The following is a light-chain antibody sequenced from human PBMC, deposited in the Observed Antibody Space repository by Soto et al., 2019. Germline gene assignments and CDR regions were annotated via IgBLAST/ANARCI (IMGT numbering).Light chain of an antibody. V-gene: IGKV3-20*01. J-gene: IGKJ1*01. Sequence: EILFTQAPVTLSLFPGETAALSCRASQSVSSRYLAWYQQKSGQAPRLLIYATSSRATDIPDRFIGYGSGTDFTLTISGLEPEDFAVYYCQQFGSSLSTFGQGTKVDIK. CDR3: QQFGSSLST. CDR1: QSVSSRY. CDR2: ATS.